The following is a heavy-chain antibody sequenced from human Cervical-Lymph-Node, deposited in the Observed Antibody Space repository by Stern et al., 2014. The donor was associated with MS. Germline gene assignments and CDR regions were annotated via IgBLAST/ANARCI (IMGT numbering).Heavy chain of an antibody. V-gene: IGHV1-46*01. J-gene: IGHJ4*02. D-gene: IGHD6-13*01. CDR1: GYSFTTHY. CDR3: ARVLSLATSDS. Sequence: VQLVQSGAEIRKPGSSVKISCKASGYSFTTHYIQWVRQVPGQGLECVALLNPSVGRTTYAQNFQGRVIVAGNTSTDTVDLELTGLRYEDTAVYYCARVLSLATSDSWGQGTLVTVSS. CDR2: LNPSVGRT.